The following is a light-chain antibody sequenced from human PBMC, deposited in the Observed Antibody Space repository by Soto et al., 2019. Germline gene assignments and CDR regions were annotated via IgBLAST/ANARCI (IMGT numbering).Light chain of an antibody. CDR3: QQYNNWPRT. CDR2: GAS. CDR1: QSVSSN. J-gene: IGKJ1*01. V-gene: IGKV3-15*01. Sequence: TVTAQSPATLSLSPGERATLSCRASQSVSSNLAWYQQKPGQAPRLLIYGASTRATGIAARFSGSGSGTEFTLTLSSLQSEDFAIYYCQQYNNWPRTFGQGTKVEIK.